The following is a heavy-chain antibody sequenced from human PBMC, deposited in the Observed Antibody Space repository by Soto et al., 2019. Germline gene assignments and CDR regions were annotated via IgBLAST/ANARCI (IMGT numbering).Heavy chain of an antibody. CDR3: ARNDYGDADWFDP. J-gene: IGHJ5*02. CDR2: IKPDGSEE. D-gene: IGHD4-17*01. Sequence: GGSLRLSCAASGFTFSRYWMSWVRQAPGKGLEWVANIKPDGSEENYVDSVKGRFTISRDNAKNSLYLQMNSLRAEDTAVYYCARNDYGDADWFDPWGQGTLVXVPS. CDR1: GFTFSRYW. V-gene: IGHV3-7*04.